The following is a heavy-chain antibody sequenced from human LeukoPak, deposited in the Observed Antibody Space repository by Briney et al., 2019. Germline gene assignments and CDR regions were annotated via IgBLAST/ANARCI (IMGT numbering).Heavy chain of an antibody. D-gene: IGHD6-6*01. J-gene: IGHJ5*02. CDR2: ISGSGGST. CDR3: ATGPRQYSSSRGDWFDP. Sequence: GGSLRLSCAASGFTFSSYAMSWVRQAPGKGLEWVSAISGSGGSTYYADSVKGRFTISRDNSKNTLYLQMNSLRAEDTAVYYCATGPRQYSSSRGDWFDPWGQGTLVTVSS. CDR1: GFTFSSYA. V-gene: IGHV3-23*01.